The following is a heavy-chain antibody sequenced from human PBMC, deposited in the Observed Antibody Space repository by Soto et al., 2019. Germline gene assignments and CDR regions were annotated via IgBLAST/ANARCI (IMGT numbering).Heavy chain of an antibody. D-gene: IGHD2-15*01. J-gene: IGHJ4*02. Sequence: SGPTLVNPTQTLTLTCTFSGFSLSTSGMCVSWIRQPPGKALEWLARIDWDDDKYYSTSLKTRLTISKDTSKNQVVLTMTNMDPVDTATYYCARGFMVPYCSGGSCSLYYFDYWGQGTLVTVSS. CDR3: ARGFMVPYCSGGSCSLYYFDY. CDR1: GFSLSTSGMC. CDR2: IDWDDDK. V-gene: IGHV2-70*11.